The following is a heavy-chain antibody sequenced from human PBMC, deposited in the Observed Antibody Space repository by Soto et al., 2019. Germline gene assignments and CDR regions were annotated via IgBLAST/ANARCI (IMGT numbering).Heavy chain of an antibody. CDR3: ARELTVVTPLLSLVLRPRYFDL. J-gene: IGHJ2*01. D-gene: IGHD2-21*02. Sequence: QVQLQESGPGLVKPSQTLSLTCTVSGGSISSGDYYWSWIRQPPGKGLEWIGYIYYSGSTYYNPSLKSRVTISVDTSKNQFSLKLSSVTAADTAVYYCARELTVVTPLLSLVLRPRYFDLWGRGTLVTVSS. CDR1: GGSISSGDYY. V-gene: IGHV4-30-4*01. CDR2: IYYSGST.